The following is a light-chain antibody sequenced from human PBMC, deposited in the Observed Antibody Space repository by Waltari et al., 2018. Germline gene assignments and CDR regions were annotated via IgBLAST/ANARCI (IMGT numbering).Light chain of an antibody. Sequence: DLVMTQSPLSLSVTPGEAASISCRPSQSLLHSNGYNYLDWYLQKPGQSPQLLIYLGSNRASGVPDRFSGSASGTDFTLKISRVEAEDVGVYYCMQALQTPYTFGQGTKLEIK. CDR3: MQALQTPYT. CDR2: LGS. V-gene: IGKV2-28*01. J-gene: IGKJ2*01. CDR1: QSLLHSNGYNY.